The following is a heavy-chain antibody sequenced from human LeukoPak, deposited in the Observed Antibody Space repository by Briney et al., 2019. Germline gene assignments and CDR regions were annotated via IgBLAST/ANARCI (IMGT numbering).Heavy chain of an antibody. Sequence: ASVKVSCKASGGTFSSYAISWVRQAPGQGLEWMGWISAYNGNTNYAQKLQGRVTMTTDTSTSTAYMELRSLRSDDTAVYYCAREGSGWYPDYWGQGTLVTVSS. V-gene: IGHV1-18*01. J-gene: IGHJ4*02. CDR1: GGTFSSYA. CDR3: AREGSGWYPDY. CDR2: ISAYNGNT. D-gene: IGHD6-19*01.